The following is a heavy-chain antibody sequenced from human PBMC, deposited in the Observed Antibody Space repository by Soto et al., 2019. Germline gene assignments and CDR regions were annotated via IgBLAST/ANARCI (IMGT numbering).Heavy chain of an antibody. V-gene: IGHV4-31*03. D-gene: IGHD1-26*01. J-gene: IGHJ4*02. Sequence: QVQLQESGPGLVKPSQTLSLTCTVSGGSISSGGYYWSWIRQHPGKGLEWIGYIYYSGSTYYIPSLKSRVTISVDTSKNQFSLKLSSVTAADTAVYYCARDSSGSYPTFDYWGQGTLVTVSS. CDR3: ARDSSGSYPTFDY. CDR2: IYYSGST. CDR1: GGSISSGGYY.